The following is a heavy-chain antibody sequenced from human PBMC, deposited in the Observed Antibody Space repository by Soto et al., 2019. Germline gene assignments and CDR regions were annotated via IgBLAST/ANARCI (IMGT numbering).Heavy chain of an antibody. D-gene: IGHD3-3*01. V-gene: IGHV3-21*03. Sequence: GGSLRLSCAASGFTFSSYSMNWVRQAPGKGLEWVSSISSSSSSYIYYADSVKGRFTISRDNAKNSLYLQMNSLRAEDTAVYYCARDRFGPIFGVAQPFDYWGQGTLVTVSS. CDR1: GFTFSSYS. J-gene: IGHJ4*02. CDR3: ARDRFGPIFGVAQPFDY. CDR2: ISSSSSSYI.